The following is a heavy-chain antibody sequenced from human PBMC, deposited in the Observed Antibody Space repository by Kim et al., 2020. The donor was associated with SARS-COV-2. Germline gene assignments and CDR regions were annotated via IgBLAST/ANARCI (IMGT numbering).Heavy chain of an antibody. D-gene: IGHD3-3*01. V-gene: IGHV4-39*01. J-gene: IGHJ6*02. CDR1: GGSIISSSYY. Sequence: SETLSLTCTVSGGSIISSSYYWGWIRQPPGKGLEWIGSIYYSGSTYYNPSLKSRVTISVDTSKNQFSLKLSSVTAADTAVYYCARLYDFWSGYYNYYYYGMDVWGQGTTVTVSS. CDR2: IYYSGST. CDR3: ARLYDFWSGYYNYYYYGMDV.